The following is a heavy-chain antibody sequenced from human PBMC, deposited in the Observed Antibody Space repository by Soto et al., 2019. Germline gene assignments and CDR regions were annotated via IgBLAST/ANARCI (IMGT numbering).Heavy chain of an antibody. J-gene: IGHJ6*02. CDR2: IIPLFGTT. V-gene: IGHV1-69*01. CDR3: AAELGFGKLSVG. Sequence: QVQVVQSGVEVRRPGSSVKVSCRASGDTFKNCVISWVRQAPGQGLEWMGGIIPLFGTTDFAHRFQGRLTITTDESTTRAYMELSRLRSEDTATYYCAAELGFGKLSVGWGHGPTVIVSS. CDR1: GDTFKNCV. D-gene: IGHD3-10*01.